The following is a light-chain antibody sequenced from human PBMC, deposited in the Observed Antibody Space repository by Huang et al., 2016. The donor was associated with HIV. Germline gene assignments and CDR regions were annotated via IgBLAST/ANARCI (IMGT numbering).Light chain of an antibody. CDR3: QQRSNWPPVT. CDR2: GAS. V-gene: IGKV3-15*01. Sequence: EIVMTQSPATLSVSPGERATLSCRASQSISSNLAWYQPKPGQAPRLLIYGASTRASGIPARFSGSGSGTEFTLTISSLEPEDFAVYYCQQRSNWPPVTFGGGTKVEIK. J-gene: IGKJ4*01. CDR1: QSISSN.